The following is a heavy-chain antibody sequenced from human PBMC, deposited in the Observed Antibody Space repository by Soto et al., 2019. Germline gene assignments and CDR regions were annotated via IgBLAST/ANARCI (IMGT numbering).Heavy chain of an antibody. CDR1: GFTFSSYG. V-gene: IGHV3-30*18. D-gene: IGHD3-3*01. J-gene: IGHJ6*03. Sequence: GGSLRLSCAASGFTFSSYGMHWVRQAPGKGLEWVAVISYDGSNKYYADSVKGRFTISRDNSKNTLYLQMNSLRAEDTAVYYCAKDLDDFWSGTDNYYMDVWGKGTTVTVSS. CDR3: AKDLDDFWSGTDNYYMDV. CDR2: ISYDGSNK.